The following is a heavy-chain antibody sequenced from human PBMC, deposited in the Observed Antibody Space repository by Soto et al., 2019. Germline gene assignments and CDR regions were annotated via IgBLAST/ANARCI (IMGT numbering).Heavy chain of an antibody. V-gene: IGHV1-8*01. CDR3: ARFLEWLDYYYMDV. J-gene: IGHJ6*03. CDR2: MNPNSGNT. CDR1: GYTFTSYD. Sequence: ASVKVSCKASGYTFTSYDINWVRQATGQGLEWMGWMNPNSGNTGYAQKFQGRVTMTRNTSISTAYMVLSSLRSEDTAVYYCARFLEWLDYYYMDVWGKGTTVTVSS. D-gene: IGHD3-3*01.